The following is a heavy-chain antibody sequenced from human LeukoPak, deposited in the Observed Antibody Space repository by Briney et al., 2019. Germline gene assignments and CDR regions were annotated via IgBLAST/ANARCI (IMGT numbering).Heavy chain of an antibody. J-gene: IGHJ4*02. CDR3: TKNGFYAFDY. Sequence: GGSLRLSCAAAGFSSSYYEINWVRQAPGEGLEWISFIIHSGTNPYYADSVKGPFTISRDNAKNSLYLQMSSLRAEDTALYYCTKNGFYAFDYWGQGALVTVSS. CDR1: GFSSSYYE. D-gene: IGHD3-16*01. CDR2: IIHSGTNP. V-gene: IGHV3-48*03.